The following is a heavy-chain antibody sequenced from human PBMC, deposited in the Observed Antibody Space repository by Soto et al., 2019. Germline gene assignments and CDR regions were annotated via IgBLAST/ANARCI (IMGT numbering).Heavy chain of an antibody. V-gene: IGHV3-48*03. D-gene: IGHD3-22*01. CDR1: GFTFSSYE. CDR2: ISSSGSSI. J-gene: IGHJ4*02. Sequence: GGSLRLSCAVSGFTFSSYEMKWVRQPRGKGLEWISYISSSGSSIYCADSVRGRFTISRDNAKNSLYLQMNSLRAEDTAVYYCARVYHYDSSGYYPRNYLDYWGQGTLVPVSS. CDR3: ARVYHYDSSGYYPRNYLDY.